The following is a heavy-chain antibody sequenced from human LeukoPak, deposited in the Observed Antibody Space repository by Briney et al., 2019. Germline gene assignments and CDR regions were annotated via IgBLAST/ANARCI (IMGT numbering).Heavy chain of an antibody. D-gene: IGHD3-3*01. CDR3: ARRARYDFWSAVTWYFDF. V-gene: IGHV4-39*07. J-gene: IGHJ4*02. Sequence: PSETLSLTCTVSGGSISSGDYYWTWIRQRPGKGLEWIGEINHSGSSDSTPSLRSRITISIDTSNNQFSLKLNSVTAADTAVYYCARRARYDFWSAVTWYFDFWGQGALVTVSS. CDR2: INHSGSS. CDR1: GGSISSGDYY.